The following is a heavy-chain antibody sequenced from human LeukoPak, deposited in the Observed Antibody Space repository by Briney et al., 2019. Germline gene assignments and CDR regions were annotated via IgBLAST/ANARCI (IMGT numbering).Heavy chain of an antibody. CDR1: GFTFRNYA. J-gene: IGHJ4*02. D-gene: IGHD6-13*01. CDR2: ISNDGVYT. Sequence: QPGGSLRLSCVASGFTFRNYAMSWVRQSPGKGLEWISAISNDGVYTFHADSVKGRLTISRDNSKNTLYLQMNSLRAEDTAVYYCAKGSAGGRPYYFDYWGQGTLVPVSS. CDR3: AKGSAGGRPYYFDY. V-gene: IGHV3-23*01.